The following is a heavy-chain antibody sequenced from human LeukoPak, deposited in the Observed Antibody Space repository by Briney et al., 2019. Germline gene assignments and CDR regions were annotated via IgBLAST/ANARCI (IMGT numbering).Heavy chain of an antibody. Sequence: SETLSLTCTVSGGSISSYYWSWIRQPPGKGLEWIGYIYYSGSTNYNPSLKSRVTISVDTSKNQFSLKLSSVTAADTAVYYCARHSVATRYYYYYGMDVWGQGTTVTVSS. V-gene: IGHV4-59*01. CDR1: GGSISSYY. J-gene: IGHJ6*02. CDR3: ARHSVATRYYYYYGMDV. CDR2: IYYSGST. D-gene: IGHD1-26*01.